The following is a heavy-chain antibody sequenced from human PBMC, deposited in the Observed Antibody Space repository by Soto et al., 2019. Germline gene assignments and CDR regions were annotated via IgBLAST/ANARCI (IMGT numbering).Heavy chain of an antibody. D-gene: IGHD5-18*01. V-gene: IGHV4-31*03. CDR1: GGSINSGGYC. Sequence: QVQLQESGPGLVKPSQTLSLTCTVSGGSINSGGYCWSWIRQHPGKGLDWIGCISYGGSTSYNPSRXGXVTISVDTSKNQFSLKLTSVTAADTAVYYCSRGILVWGQGALITVSS. J-gene: IGHJ4*02. CDR3: SRGILV. CDR2: ISYGGST.